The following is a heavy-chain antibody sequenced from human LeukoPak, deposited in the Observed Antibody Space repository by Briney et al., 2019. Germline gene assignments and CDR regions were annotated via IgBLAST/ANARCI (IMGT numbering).Heavy chain of an antibody. D-gene: IGHD6-13*01. CDR2: FYYSGNT. CDR1: GGSISSTSYY. J-gene: IGHJ4*02. CDR3: ARWIASAGTPHYFDY. Sequence: ASETLSLTRTVSGGSISSTSYYWGWIRQPPGKGLEWIGSFYYSGNTYYNPSLKSRVTMLIDTSKNQFSLKLTSVTAADTAVYYCARWIASAGTPHYFDYWGQGTLVTVSS. V-gene: IGHV4-39*07.